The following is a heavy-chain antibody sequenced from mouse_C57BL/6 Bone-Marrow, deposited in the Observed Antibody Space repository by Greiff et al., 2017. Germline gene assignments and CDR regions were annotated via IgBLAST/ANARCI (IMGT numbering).Heavy chain of an antibody. CDR3: APITTVVATDYAMDY. CDR2: IFPGSGST. J-gene: IGHJ4*01. Sequence: VQLQQSGPELVKPGASVKISCKASGYTFTDYYINWVKQRPGQGLEWIGWIFPGSGSTYYNEKFKGKATLTVDKSSSTAYMLLSSLTSEDSAVYFCAPITTVVATDYAMDYWGQGTSVTVSS. D-gene: IGHD1-1*01. CDR1: GYTFTDYY. V-gene: IGHV1-75*01.